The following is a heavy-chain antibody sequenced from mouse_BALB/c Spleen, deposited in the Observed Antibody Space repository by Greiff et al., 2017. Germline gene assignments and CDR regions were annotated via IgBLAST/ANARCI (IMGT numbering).Heavy chain of an antibody. CDR3: ARYYRYDDGYAMDY. D-gene: IGHD2-14*01. V-gene: IGHV3-8*02. CDR1: GDSITSGY. J-gene: IGHJ4*01. Sequence: VQLQQSGPSLVKPSQTLSLTCSVTGDSITSGYWNWIRKFPGNKLEYMGYISYSGSTYYNPSLKSRISITRDTSKNQYYLQLNSVTTEDTATYYCARYYRYDDGYAMDYWGQGTSVTVSS. CDR2: ISYSGST.